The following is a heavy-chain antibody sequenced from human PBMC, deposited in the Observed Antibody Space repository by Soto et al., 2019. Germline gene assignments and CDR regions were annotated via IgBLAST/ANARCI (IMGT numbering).Heavy chain of an antibody. Sequence: GGSLRLSCAASGFTFSDDYMSWVREARGKGLEWVSYISSSGSTIYYADSVKGRFTISRDNAKNSLYLQMNSLRAEDTAVYYCARDGIYDILTGLDAFDIWGQGTMVTVS. D-gene: IGHD3-9*01. V-gene: IGHV3-11*01. CDR1: GFTFSDDY. CDR2: ISSSGSTI. J-gene: IGHJ3*02. CDR3: ARDGIYDILTGLDAFDI.